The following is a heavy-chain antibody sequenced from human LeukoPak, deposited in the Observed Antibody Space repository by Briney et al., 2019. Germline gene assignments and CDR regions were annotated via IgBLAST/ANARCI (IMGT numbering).Heavy chain of an antibody. CDR2: INHRGSI. V-gene: IGHV4-34*01. CDR1: VDSFTDYY. CDR3: ARHQGVVEVTPGFDY. Sequence: KTSETLSLTCAVYVDSFTDYYWTWIRQPPGKGLEWTGQINHRGSINYNPSLKSRVTISVDTSKNQFSLKLSSVTAADTAVYYCARHQGVVEVTPGFDYWGQGTLVTVSS. D-gene: IGHD4-23*01. J-gene: IGHJ4*02.